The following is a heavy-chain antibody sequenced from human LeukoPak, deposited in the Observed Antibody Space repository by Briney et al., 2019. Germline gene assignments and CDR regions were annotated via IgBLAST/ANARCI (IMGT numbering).Heavy chain of an antibody. CDR1: GYSFTSYW. D-gene: IGHD3-3*01. Sequence: GESLKISCKGSGYSFTSYWIGWVRQMPGKGLEWMGIIYPGDSDTRYSPSFQGQVTISADKSIGTAYLQWSSLKASDTAMYYCARPGITIFGVASVAFDIWGQGTMVTVSS. V-gene: IGHV5-51*01. CDR3: ARPGITIFGVASVAFDI. CDR2: IYPGDSDT. J-gene: IGHJ3*02.